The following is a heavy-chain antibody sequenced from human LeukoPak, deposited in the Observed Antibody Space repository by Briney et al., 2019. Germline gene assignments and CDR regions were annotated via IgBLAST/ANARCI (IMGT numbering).Heavy chain of an antibody. J-gene: IGHJ5*02. V-gene: IGHV3-48*02. D-gene: IGHD4-17*01. CDR2: ISSRSSAT. CDR3: ARGTGDPQRFDP. CDR1: GFTFSTYS. Sequence: GGSLRLSCAASGFTFSTYSMNWVRQAPGKGLEWVAYISSRSSATYYADSVKGRFTISSDNAKNSLYLQMNSLRDEDTAVYYCARGTGDPQRFDPWGQGTLVTVSS.